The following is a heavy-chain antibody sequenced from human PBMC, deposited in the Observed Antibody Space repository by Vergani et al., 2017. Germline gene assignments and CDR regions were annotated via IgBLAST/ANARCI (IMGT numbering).Heavy chain of an antibody. D-gene: IGHD2-2*01. CDR1: GYPFTSYY. Sequence: QVQLVQSGAEVKKPGASVKVSCKASGYPFTSYYMHWVRQAPGQGLEWMGLINPSGGSTSYAQKFQGRVTMTRDTSTSTVYMELSSLRSEDTAVLYCARGKYQLLFVVSYYYSYMDVWGKGTTVTVSS. J-gene: IGHJ6*03. CDR3: ARGKYQLLFVVSYYYSYMDV. CDR2: INPSGGST. V-gene: IGHV1-46*01.